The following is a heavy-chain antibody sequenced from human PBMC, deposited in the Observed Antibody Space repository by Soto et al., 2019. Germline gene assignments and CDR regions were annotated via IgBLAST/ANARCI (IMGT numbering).Heavy chain of an antibody. D-gene: IGHD3-9*01. CDR3: ARDLWDILTGYSYDAFDI. J-gene: IGHJ3*02. CDR2: IWYDGSNK. Sequence: GGSLRLSCAASGFTFSSYGMHWVRQAPGKGLEWVAVIWYDGSNKYYADSVKGRFTISRDNSKNTLYLQMNSLRAEDTAVYYCARDLWDILTGYSYDAFDIWGQGTMVTVSS. V-gene: IGHV3-33*01. CDR1: GFTFSSYG.